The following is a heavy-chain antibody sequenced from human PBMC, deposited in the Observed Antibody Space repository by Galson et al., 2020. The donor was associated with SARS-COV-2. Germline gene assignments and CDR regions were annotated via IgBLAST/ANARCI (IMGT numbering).Heavy chain of an antibody. Sequence: SETLSLTCAVYGGSFSDYSWTWVRQPPGKGLEWMGEISHRGSTNYSPSPKSRVFMSVDTSKNQFSLKLRSVTAADTAVYYCARGGGRPIMAFDYSSVYMDVWGKGTTVTVSS. J-gene: IGHJ6*03. CDR2: ISHRGST. D-gene: IGHD3-16*01. V-gene: IGHV4-34*01. CDR1: GGSFSDYS. CDR3: ARGGGRPIMAFDYSSVYMDV.